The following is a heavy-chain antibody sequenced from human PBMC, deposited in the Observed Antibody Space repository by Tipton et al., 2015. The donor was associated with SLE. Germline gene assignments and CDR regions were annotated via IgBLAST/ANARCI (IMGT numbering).Heavy chain of an antibody. J-gene: IGHJ6*03. Sequence: TLSLTCTVSGGSISSHHWSWIRKPPGKGLEWIGYIYNSGNTNYNPSLKSRLTMSVDTSKNQFSLKLSSVTAADTAVYYCARQPVYYYYYMDVWGKGTTVTVSS. V-gene: IGHV4-59*08. CDR2: IYNSGNT. CDR3: ARQPVYYYYYMDV. CDR1: GGSISSHH.